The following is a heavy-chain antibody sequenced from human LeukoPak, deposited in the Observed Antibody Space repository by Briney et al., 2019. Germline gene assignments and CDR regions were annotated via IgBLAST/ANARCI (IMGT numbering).Heavy chain of an antibody. D-gene: IGHD3-22*01. CDR2: FDPEDGET. CDR3: ATAYYYDSKGPLPLRY. Sequence: ASVKVSCKVSGYTLTELSMHWVRQAPGKGLEWMGGFDPEDGETIYAQKFQGRVTMTEDTSTDTAYMELSSLRSEDTAVYYCATAYYYDSKGPLPLRYWGQGTLVTVSS. CDR1: GYTLTELS. J-gene: IGHJ4*02. V-gene: IGHV1-24*01.